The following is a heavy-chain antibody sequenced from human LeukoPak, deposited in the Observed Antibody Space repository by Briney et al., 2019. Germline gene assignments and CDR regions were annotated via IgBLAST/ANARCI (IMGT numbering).Heavy chain of an antibody. CDR3: ASFAGTFDAFDI. J-gene: IGHJ3*02. CDR2: INPSGGST. Sequence: ASVKVSCKASGYTFTSYYMHWVRQAPGQGLEWMGIINPSGGSTSYAQKFQGRVTMTRDTSTSTVYMELSSLRSEDTAVYYCASFAGTFDAFDIWGQGTMVTVSS. V-gene: IGHV1-46*01. CDR1: GYTFTSYY. D-gene: IGHD6-13*01.